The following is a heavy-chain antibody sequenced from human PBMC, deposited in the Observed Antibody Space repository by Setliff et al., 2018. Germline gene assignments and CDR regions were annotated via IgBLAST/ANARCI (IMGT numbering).Heavy chain of an antibody. CDR2: ISNDAYTI. CDR1: GFSFSDYY. D-gene: IGHD3-22*01. V-gene: IGHV3-11*01. CDR3: ARVHYETSTYSPTLFDH. J-gene: IGHJ4*02. Sequence: GGSLRLSCAASGFSFSDYYMMWIRQAPGKGLEWVSYISNDAYTIHYADSMKGRLTISRDNSKNSVFLQMNSLRVEDTAIYYCARVHYETSTYSPTLFDHWGQGALVTVSS.